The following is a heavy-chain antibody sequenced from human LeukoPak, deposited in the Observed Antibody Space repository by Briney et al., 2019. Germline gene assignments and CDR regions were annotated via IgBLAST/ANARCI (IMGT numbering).Heavy chain of an antibody. CDR2: IYYSGST. CDR1: GGSISSSSYY. D-gene: IGHD2-2*01. J-gene: IGHJ5*02. Sequence: SETLSLTCTVSGGSISSSSYYWGWIRQPPGKGLEWIGSIYYSGSTNYNPSLKSRVTVSVDTSKNQFSLKLSSVTAADTAVYYCARDSIIGYCSSTSCSSNWFDPWGQGTLVTVSS. V-gene: IGHV4-39*07. CDR3: ARDSIIGYCSSTSCSSNWFDP.